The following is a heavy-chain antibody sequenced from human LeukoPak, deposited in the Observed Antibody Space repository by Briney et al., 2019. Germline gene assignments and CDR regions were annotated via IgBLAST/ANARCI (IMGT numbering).Heavy chain of an antibody. CDR3: TGYSSGWSSGGGY. J-gene: IGHJ4*02. V-gene: IGHV4-39*01. CDR1: VGSISSLTYY. Sequence: SETLSLTCTVSVGSISSLTYYWGWFRQPPGKGLEWIASIHYSGTTYYSPSLKSRVAISVDRSNNRFSLRLSSVTAADTAVYFCTGYSSGWSSGGGYWGQGTLVTVPS. CDR2: IHYSGTT. D-gene: IGHD6-19*01.